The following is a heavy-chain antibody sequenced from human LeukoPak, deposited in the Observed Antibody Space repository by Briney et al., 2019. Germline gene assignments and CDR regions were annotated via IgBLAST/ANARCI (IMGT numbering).Heavy chain of an antibody. Sequence: GGSLRLSCAASGFTFSNAWMSWVRQAPGKGLEWVGRIKSKTDGGTTDYAAPVKGRFTISRDDSKNTLYLQMNSLRDEDTAVYYCARETTVTDLDYWGQGTLVTVSS. CDR1: GFTFSNAW. CDR2: IKSKTDGGTT. CDR3: ARETTVTDLDY. V-gene: IGHV3-15*01. J-gene: IGHJ4*02. D-gene: IGHD4-4*01.